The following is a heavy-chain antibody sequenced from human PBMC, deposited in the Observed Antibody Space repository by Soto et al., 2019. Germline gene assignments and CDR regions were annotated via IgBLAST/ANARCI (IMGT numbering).Heavy chain of an antibody. J-gene: IGHJ6*02. CDR3: ARGLLAYFGMDV. CDR2: ISAHNGNK. Sequence: QLVQSGAEVKKPGASVKVSCKASGYRFSNYDISWVRQAPGQGLEWMAWISAHNGNKHYAEKFQGRVSTTTDTSTSTAYMEVRTLKTADTAVYYCARGLLAYFGMDVWGQGTTVTVS. CDR1: GYRFSNYD. V-gene: IGHV1-18*01. D-gene: IGHD1-26*01.